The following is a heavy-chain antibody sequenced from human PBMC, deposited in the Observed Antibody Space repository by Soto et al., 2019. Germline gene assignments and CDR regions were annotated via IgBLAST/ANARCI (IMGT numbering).Heavy chain of an antibody. CDR2: ISSSSSTI. CDR3: ARDTPYYYDSSGYPEFDY. D-gene: IGHD3-22*01. Sequence: EVQLVESGGGLVQPGGSLRLSCAASGFTFSSYSMNWVRQAPGKGLEWVSYISSSSSTIYYADSVKGRFTISRDNAKNSLYLQMNSLRGEDRAVYYWARDTPYYYDSSGYPEFDYWGQGTLVTVSS. V-gene: IGHV3-48*01. J-gene: IGHJ4*02. CDR1: GFTFSSYS.